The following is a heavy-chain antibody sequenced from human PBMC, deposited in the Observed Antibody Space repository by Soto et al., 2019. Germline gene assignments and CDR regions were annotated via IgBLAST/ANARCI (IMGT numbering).Heavy chain of an antibody. Sequence: PGGSLRLSCAASGFTVSSNYMSWVRQAPGKGLEWVSVIYSGGSTYYADSVKGRFTISRDNSKNTLYLQMNSLRAEDTAVYYCARVRGDIVVVPAAPYYFDYWGQGTLVTVSS. J-gene: IGHJ4*02. CDR1: GFTVSSNY. V-gene: IGHV3-66*01. CDR3: ARVRGDIVVVPAAPYYFDY. CDR2: IYSGGST. D-gene: IGHD2-2*01.